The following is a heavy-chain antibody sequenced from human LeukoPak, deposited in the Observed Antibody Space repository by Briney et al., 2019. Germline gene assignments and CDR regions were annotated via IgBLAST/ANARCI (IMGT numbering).Heavy chain of an antibody. V-gene: IGHV4-4*07. CDR1: GGSISTYY. D-gene: IGHD6-13*01. J-gene: IGHJ5*02. CDR3: ARDPTGIAAAGRWFDP. Sequence: PSETLSLTCTVSGGSISTYYWSWIRQPAGKGLEWIGRIHTSGSTNYNPSLKTRVTMSVDTSKNQFSLKLDSVTAADTAMYYCARDPTGIAAAGRWFDPWGQGILVTVSS. CDR2: IHTSGST.